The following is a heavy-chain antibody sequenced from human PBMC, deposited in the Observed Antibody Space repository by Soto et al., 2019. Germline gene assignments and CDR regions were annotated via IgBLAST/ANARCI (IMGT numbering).Heavy chain of an antibody. V-gene: IGHV3-48*03. CDR3: AREGGVTYYFDY. J-gene: IGHJ4*02. CDR1: GFAFSDYE. D-gene: IGHD3-16*01. Sequence: GGSLRLSCAASGFAFSDYEMNWVRQAPGKGLEWISYISSTASTIHYADSVKGRFTISRDNAKNSVYLQMNSLRAEDSAVYYCAREGGVTYYFDYWGQGTLVTVSS. CDR2: ISSTASTI.